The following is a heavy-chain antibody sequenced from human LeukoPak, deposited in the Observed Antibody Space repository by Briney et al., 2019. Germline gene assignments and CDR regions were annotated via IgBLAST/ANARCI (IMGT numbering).Heavy chain of an antibody. D-gene: IGHD2-8*01. Sequence: SQTLSLTCTVSVGSISSGGHYWSWIRQHPGKGLEWIGYIYYSGSTYYNPSLKSRVTISVDTSKNQFSLKLSSVTAADTAVYYCARGGYCNNGVCYMVEDFDIWGQGTMVTVSS. V-gene: IGHV4-31*03. CDR2: IYYSGST. CDR3: ARGGYCNNGVCYMVEDFDI. J-gene: IGHJ3*02. CDR1: VGSISSGGHY.